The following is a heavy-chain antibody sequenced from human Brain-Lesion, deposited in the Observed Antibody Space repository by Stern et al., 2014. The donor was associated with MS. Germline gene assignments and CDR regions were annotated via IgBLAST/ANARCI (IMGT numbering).Heavy chain of an antibody. V-gene: IGHV5-51*01. CDR2: IYTADSDT. CDR3: ARTYSSGWYGGHAFDI. J-gene: IGHJ3*02. D-gene: IGHD6-19*01. CDR1: GYRFDNYW. Sequence: VQLVQYGAEVKKPGESLKISCKGSGYRFDNYWIGWGRQKPGKGLEWMGIIYTADSDTRYSPSLQGQVTISADKSISTVYLQWSSLKASDTAMYYCARTYSSGWYGGHAFDIWGQGTMVTVSS.